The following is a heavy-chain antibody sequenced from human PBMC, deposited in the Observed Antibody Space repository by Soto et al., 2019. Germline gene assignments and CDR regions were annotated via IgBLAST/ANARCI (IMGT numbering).Heavy chain of an antibody. J-gene: IGHJ6*02. Sequence: ASVKVSCKASGGTFSSYAISWVRQAPGRGLEWMGGIIPIFGTANYAQKFQGRVTITADESTSTAYMELSSLGSEDTAVYYCARVARLRNYYYGMDVWGQGTTVTVSS. V-gene: IGHV1-69*13. CDR2: IIPIFGTA. CDR3: ARVARLRNYYYGMDV. CDR1: GGTFSSYA.